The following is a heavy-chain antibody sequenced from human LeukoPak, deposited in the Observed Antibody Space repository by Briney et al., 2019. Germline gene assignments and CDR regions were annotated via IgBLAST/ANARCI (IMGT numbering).Heavy chain of an antibody. J-gene: IGHJ5*02. V-gene: IGHV3-23*01. CDR1: GFTFSSYA. Sequence: GGSLRLSCAASGFTFSSYAMSWVRQAPGKGLEWVSAISGSGGSTYYADSVKGRFTISRDNSKNTLYLQMNSLRTEDTAVYYCAKDSPPNSSGWYYNWFDPWGQGTLVTVSS. CDR3: AKDSPPNSSGWYYNWFDP. CDR2: ISGSGGST. D-gene: IGHD6-19*01.